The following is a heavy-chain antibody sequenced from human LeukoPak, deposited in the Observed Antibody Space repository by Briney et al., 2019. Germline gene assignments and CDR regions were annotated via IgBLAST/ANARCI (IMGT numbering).Heavy chain of an antibody. V-gene: IGHV1-69*04. CDR3: ATEPSRSYSFDHLDF. J-gene: IGHJ4*02. CDR2: VVPMFGIR. CDR1: GGTFNNYA. Sequence: SEKVSCKTSGGTFNNYAISWVRQAPGQGLEWMGRVVPMFGIRNYPQTFRGRVNITADKATNTVYMELRSLRAEDTAIYYCATEPSRSYSFDHLDFWGLGTPVTVSS. D-gene: IGHD5-12*01.